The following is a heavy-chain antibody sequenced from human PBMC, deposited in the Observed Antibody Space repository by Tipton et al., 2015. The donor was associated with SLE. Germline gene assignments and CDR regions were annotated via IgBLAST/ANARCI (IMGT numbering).Heavy chain of an antibody. CDR3: TSGSSWYRDWYFDL. CDR1: GFTFSNAW. J-gene: IGHJ2*01. D-gene: IGHD6-13*01. Sequence: SLRLSCAASGFTFSNAWMSWVRQAPGKGLEWVGRIKSKTDGGTTDYAAPVKGRFTISRDDSKNTLYLQMNSLKTEDTAVYYCTSGSSWYRDWYFDLWGRGSLVTVSS. V-gene: IGHV3-15*01. CDR2: IKSKTDGGTT.